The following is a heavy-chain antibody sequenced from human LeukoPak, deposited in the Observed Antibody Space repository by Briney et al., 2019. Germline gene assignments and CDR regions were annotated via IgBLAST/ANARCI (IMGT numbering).Heavy chain of an antibody. J-gene: IGHJ4*02. V-gene: IGHV4-59*12. CDR2: IYYSGST. Sequence: TSETLSLTCTVSGGSISSYYWSWIRQPPGKGLEWIGYIYYSGSTHYNPSLKSRVTISVDTSKNQFSLKVTSVTAADTAVYYCARDRYDSSGYYGQQYYFDYWGQGTLVTVSS. CDR3: ARDRYDSSGYYGQQYYFDY. CDR1: GGSISSYY. D-gene: IGHD3-22*01.